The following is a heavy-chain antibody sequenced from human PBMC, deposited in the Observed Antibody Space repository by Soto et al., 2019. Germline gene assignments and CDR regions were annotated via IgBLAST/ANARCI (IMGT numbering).Heavy chain of an antibody. Sequence: QLQLQESGPGLVKPSETLSLTCTVSGGSISSSSYYWGWIRQPPGRGLEWIGSIYYSGSTYYNPSLKSRVTISVDTSKSQCSLKLSSVTAADTAVYYCARSSFSAVAWDFDFWGRGTLVTVSS. V-gene: IGHV4-39*01. CDR3: ARSSFSAVAWDFDF. J-gene: IGHJ2*01. D-gene: IGHD6-19*01. CDR2: IYYSGST. CDR1: GGSISSSSYY.